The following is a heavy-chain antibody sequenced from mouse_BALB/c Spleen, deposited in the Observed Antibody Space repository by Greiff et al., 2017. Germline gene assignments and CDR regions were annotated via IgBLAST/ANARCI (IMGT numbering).Heavy chain of an antibody. Sequence: EVKLVESGPSLVKPSQTLSLTCSVTGDSITSGYWNWIRKFPGNKLEYMGYISYSGSTYYNPSLKSRISITRDTSKNQYYLQLNSVTTEDTATYYCARSTTVVGGAMDYWGQGTSVTVSS. CDR2: ISYSGST. V-gene: IGHV3-8*02. CDR3: ARSTTVVGGAMDY. CDR1: GDSITSGY. D-gene: IGHD1-1*01. J-gene: IGHJ4*01.